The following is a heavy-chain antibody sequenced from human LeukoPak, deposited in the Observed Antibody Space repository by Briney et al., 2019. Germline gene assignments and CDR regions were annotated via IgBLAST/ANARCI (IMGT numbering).Heavy chain of an antibody. V-gene: IGHV1-69*13. CDR3: ARLAYCGDCRNWFDP. D-gene: IGHD2-21*01. Sequence: GASVKVSCKASGGTFSSYAISWVRQAPGQGLEWMGGIIPIFGTANYAQKFQGRVTITADESTSTAYMELSSLRSEDTAVYYCARLAYCGDCRNWFDPWGQGTLVTVSS. CDR2: IIPIFGTA. CDR1: GGTFSSYA. J-gene: IGHJ5*02.